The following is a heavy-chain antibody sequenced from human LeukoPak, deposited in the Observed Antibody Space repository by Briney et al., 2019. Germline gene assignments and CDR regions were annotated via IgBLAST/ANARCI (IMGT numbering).Heavy chain of an antibody. J-gene: IGHJ4*02. CDR3: ARGYRYSFDY. CDR1: GDSVSSNIVA. Sequence: SQTLPLTCAISGDSVSSNIVAWNWIRQSPSRGLEWLGRTYYRSKWYNDYAVSVKTRITINPDTSKNQFSLQLNSVTPEDTAVYYCARGYRYSFDYWGQGTLVTVSS. CDR2: TYYRSKWYN. V-gene: IGHV6-1*01. D-gene: IGHD4-11*01.